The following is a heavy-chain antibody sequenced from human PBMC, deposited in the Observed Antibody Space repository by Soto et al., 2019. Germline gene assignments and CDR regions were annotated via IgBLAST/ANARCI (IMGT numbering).Heavy chain of an antibody. V-gene: IGHV1-3*05. D-gene: IGHD6-19*01. CDR2: INAGNGNT. Sequence: QVQLVQSGAEEKKPGASVKVSCKASGYTFTSYAMHWVRQAPGQRLEWMGWINAGNGNTKYSQKFQGRVTITRDTSASTAYMEPSSLRSEDTAVYYCARAVAVPADFDYWGQGTLVTVSS. J-gene: IGHJ4*02. CDR1: GYTFTSYA. CDR3: ARAVAVPADFDY.